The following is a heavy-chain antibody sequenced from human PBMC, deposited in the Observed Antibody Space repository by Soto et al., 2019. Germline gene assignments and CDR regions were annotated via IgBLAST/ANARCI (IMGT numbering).Heavy chain of an antibody. CDR1: GFTFSSYG. J-gene: IGHJ4*02. CDR3: AKDISDYYDSRGYDY. Sequence: QVQLVESGGGVVQPGRSLRLSCAASGFTFSSYGMHWVRQAPGKGLEWVAVISYDGSNKYCADSVKGRFTISRDNSKNTLYLQMNSLRAEDTAVYYCAKDISDYYDSRGYDYWGQGTLVTVSS. V-gene: IGHV3-30*18. D-gene: IGHD3-22*01. CDR2: ISYDGSNK.